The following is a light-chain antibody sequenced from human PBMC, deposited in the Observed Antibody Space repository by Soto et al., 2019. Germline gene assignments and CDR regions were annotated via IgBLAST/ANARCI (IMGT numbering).Light chain of an antibody. V-gene: IGKV3-15*01. CDR1: QSVSSK. CDR3: QQYNSWLWT. CDR2: GAS. J-gene: IGKJ1*01. Sequence: EIVMTQSPSTLSLSPGEGATLSCRASQSVSSKLAWYQQKPGQAPRLLTYGASTRATGIPARFSGSGSGTEFTLIISSLQSEDSAVYYCQQYNSWLWTFGQGTKVDIK.